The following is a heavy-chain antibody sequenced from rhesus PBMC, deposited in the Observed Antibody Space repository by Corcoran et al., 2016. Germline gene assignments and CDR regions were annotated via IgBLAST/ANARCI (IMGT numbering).Heavy chain of an antibody. CDR1: GGSISSGYG. CDR3: ARGTPLKFFDY. Sequence: QVQLQESGPGLVKPSETLSLTCAVSGGSISSGYGWSWIRQPPGKGREWIEHIYGMIGRTSFNPTLKSQFTLSKDTSKNQFSLKLSSVTAADTAVYYCARGTPLKFFDYWGQGVLVTVSS. V-gene: IGHV4S7*01. CDR2: IYGMIGRT. J-gene: IGHJ4*01.